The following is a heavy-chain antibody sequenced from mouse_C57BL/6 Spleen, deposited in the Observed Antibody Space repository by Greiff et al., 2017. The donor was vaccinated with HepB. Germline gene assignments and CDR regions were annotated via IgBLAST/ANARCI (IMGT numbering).Heavy chain of an antibody. V-gene: IGHV5-17*01. J-gene: IGHJ4*01. D-gene: IGHD1-3*01. CDR1: GFTFSDYG. Sequence: EVQVVESGGGLVKPGGSLKLSCAASGFTFSDYGMHWVRQAPEKGLEWVAYISSGSSTIYYADTVKGRFTISRDNAKNTLFLQMTSLRSEDTAMYYCARSTKLYAMDYWGQGTSVTVSS. CDR2: ISSGSSTI. CDR3: ARSTKLYAMDY.